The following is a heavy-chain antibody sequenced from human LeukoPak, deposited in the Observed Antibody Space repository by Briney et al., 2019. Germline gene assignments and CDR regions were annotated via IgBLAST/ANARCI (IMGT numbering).Heavy chain of an antibody. D-gene: IGHD3-9*01. Sequence: GGSLRLSCAASGFTFSSYWMHRVRQAPGKGLVWVSRINSDGSSTSYADSVKGRFTISRDNAKNTLYLQINSLRAEDTAVYFFPAEDGIRDFDWLLYYWGQGTLVTVSS. V-gene: IGHV3-74*01. CDR2: INSDGSST. J-gene: IGHJ4*02. CDR1: GFTFSSYW. CDR3: PAEDGIRDFDWLLYY.